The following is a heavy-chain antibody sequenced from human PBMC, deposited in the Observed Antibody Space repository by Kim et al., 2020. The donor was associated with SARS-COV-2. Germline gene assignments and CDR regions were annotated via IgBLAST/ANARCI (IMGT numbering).Heavy chain of an antibody. Sequence: GGSLRLSCAASGFTFSSYGMHWVRQAPGKGLEWVAVISYDGSNKYYADSVKGRFTISSDNSKNTLYLQMNSLRAEDTAVYYCAKDSGRITMIVVVITGIDYWGQGTLVTVSS. CDR1: GFTFSSYG. CDR2: ISYDGSNK. V-gene: IGHV3-30*18. CDR3: AKDSGRITMIVVVITGIDY. D-gene: IGHD3-22*01. J-gene: IGHJ4*02.